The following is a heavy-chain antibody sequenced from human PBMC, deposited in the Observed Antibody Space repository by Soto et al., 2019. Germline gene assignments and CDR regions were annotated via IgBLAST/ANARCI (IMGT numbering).Heavy chain of an antibody. D-gene: IGHD6-19*01. Sequence: EVQLVESGGGLVQPGGSLRLSCAASGFTFSSYWLHWVRQAPGKGLVWLSRINSDGSSTNYADSVKGRFTISRDNAKSTLYLQLNSVRAEDTAVYYCARKGAVAGFGYWGQGSGGTVSS. CDR3: ARKGAVAGFGY. V-gene: IGHV3-74*01. CDR1: GFTFSSYW. J-gene: IGHJ4*02. CDR2: INSDGSST.